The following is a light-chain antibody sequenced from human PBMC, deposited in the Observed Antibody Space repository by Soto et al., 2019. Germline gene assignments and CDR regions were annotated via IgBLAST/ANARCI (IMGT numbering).Light chain of an antibody. J-gene: IGKJ5*01. CDR1: QGISSY. CDR2: AAS. Sequence: DIQMTQSPSTLSASVGDRVTITCGSSQGISSYLAWYQQKPGKAPKLLIYAASTLQSGVPSRFRGSGSGTEFTLTVSSLQPEDSAPYYCQQRNFDTPITFGQGTRLEIK. CDR3: QQRNFDTPIT. V-gene: IGKV1-9*01.